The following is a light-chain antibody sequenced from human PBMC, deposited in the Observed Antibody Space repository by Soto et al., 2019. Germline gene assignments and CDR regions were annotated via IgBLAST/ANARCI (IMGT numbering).Light chain of an antibody. J-gene: IGLJ2*01. V-gene: IGLV2-14*03. CDR2: DVG. CDR1: SSDVGGYNY. CDR3: ASYAITTTVI. Sequence: QSALTQPASVSGSPGQSITISCTGTSSDVGGYNYVSWYQHNPGKAPKLIIYDVGNRPSGISNRFSGSKSGNTASLTISGLQAEDEADYYCASYAITTTVIFGGGTKLTVL.